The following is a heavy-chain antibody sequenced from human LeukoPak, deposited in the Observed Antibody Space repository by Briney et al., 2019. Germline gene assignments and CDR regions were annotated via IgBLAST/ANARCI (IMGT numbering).Heavy chain of an antibody. V-gene: IGHV4-39*01. J-gene: IGHJ4*02. CDR2: IHNSEST. D-gene: IGHD6-6*01. CDR3: ARHYLIAARRYFDY. Sequence: SKTLSLTCTVSGGSISTSYYYWGWIRQPPGKGLEWIGNIHNSESTYYNPSLKSRVTISVDTSKNQFSLKLSSVTAADTAVYYCARHYLIAARRYFDYWGQGTLVTVSS. CDR1: GGSISTSYYY.